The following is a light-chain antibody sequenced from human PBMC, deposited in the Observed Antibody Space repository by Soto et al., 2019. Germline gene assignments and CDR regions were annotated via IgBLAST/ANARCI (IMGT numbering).Light chain of an antibody. CDR1: KLGDKY. Sequence: SYELTQPPSVSVSPGQTASITCSGDKLGDKYACWYQQKPGQSPVLVIYQDSKRPSGIPERFAGSNSGNTATLTISGTQAIDEAYYYCQAWDSSTSNYVFGTGTKVTVL. CDR3: QAWDSSTSNYV. J-gene: IGLJ1*01. V-gene: IGLV3-1*01. CDR2: QDS.